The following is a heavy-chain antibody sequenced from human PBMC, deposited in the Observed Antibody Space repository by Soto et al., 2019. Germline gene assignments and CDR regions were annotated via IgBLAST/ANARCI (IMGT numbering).Heavy chain of an antibody. CDR2: IKSKTNGGIA. CDR3: TTDDPINKN. CDR1: GFTFTNAW. J-gene: IGHJ4*02. V-gene: IGHV3-15*01. Sequence: GSLRLSCAASGFTFTNAWMSWVRQAPGKGLEWVGRIKSKTNGGIAEYAAPVKGRFTISRDDSKNTVYLQMNSLKTEDTAVYYCTTDDPINKNWGQGTLVTVSS.